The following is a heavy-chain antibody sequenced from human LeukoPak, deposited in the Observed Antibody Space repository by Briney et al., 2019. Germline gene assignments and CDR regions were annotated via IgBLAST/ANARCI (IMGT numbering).Heavy chain of an antibody. CDR2: ISYDGNNK. J-gene: IGHJ4*02. CDR3: ARGGSYYDYVWGMYWGEGY. Sequence: GRSLRLSCAASGFTFSRFAMHWVRQAPGKGLEWVGVISYDGNNKYYADSVKDRFTISRDNSKNTLYLQMHSLSAEDTAVYYCARGGSYYDYVWGMYWGEGYWGQGTLVTVSS. CDR1: GFTFSRFA. V-gene: IGHV3-30-3*01. D-gene: IGHD3-16*01.